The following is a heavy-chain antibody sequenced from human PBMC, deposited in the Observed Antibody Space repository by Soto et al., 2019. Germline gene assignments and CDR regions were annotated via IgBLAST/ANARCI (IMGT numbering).Heavy chain of an antibody. CDR2: INHSGST. D-gene: IGHD3-3*01. J-gene: IGHJ5*02. V-gene: IGHV4-34*01. Sequence: SETLSLTCAVYGGSFSGYYWSWIRQPPGKGLEWIGEINHSGSTNYNPSLKSRVTISVDTSKNQFPLKLSSVTAADTAVYYCARGNRNLWRGYRPYSSTPWFDPWGQGTLETVSS. CDR1: GGSFSGYY. CDR3: ARGNRNLWRGYRPYSSTPWFDP.